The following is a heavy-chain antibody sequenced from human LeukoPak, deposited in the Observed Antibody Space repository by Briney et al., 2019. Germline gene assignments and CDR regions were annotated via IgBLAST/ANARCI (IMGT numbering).Heavy chain of an antibody. CDR2: IIPIFGTA. J-gene: IGHJ6*04. CDR1: GGTFSSYA. D-gene: IGHD5-18*01. CDR3: AREGYSYGQEGSYYGMDV. Sequence: SVKVSCKASGGTFSSYAISWVRQAPGQGLEWMGGIIPIFGTANYAQKFQGRVTITADESTSTAYMELSSLRSEDTAVYYCAREGYSYGQEGSYYGMDVWGKGTTVTVSS. V-gene: IGHV1-69*13.